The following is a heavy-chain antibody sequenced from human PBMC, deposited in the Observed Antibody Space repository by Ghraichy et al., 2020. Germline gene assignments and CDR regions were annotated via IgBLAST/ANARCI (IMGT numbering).Heavy chain of an antibody. CDR1: GGSVRSDH. Sequence: SETLSLTCSVSGGSVRSDHWNWIRQPPGKGLEWIGYISHSGNVNYNPSLESQVTISSDTSKNQFSLSLKSVTAADTAVYYCARLGYDLLTGYLAFDSWGQGALVTVSS. V-gene: IGHV4-59*08. D-gene: IGHD3-9*01. J-gene: IGHJ4*02. CDR3: ARLGYDLLTGYLAFDS. CDR2: ISHSGNV.